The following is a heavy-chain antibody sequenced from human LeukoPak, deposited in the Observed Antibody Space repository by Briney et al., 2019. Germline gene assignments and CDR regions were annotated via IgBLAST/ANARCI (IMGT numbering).Heavy chain of an antibody. D-gene: IGHD3-22*01. V-gene: IGHV3-7*01. CDR3: ARDLDSSGYSYGMDV. CDR2: IKQDGSEK. CDR1: GFTFSSYW. Sequence: GGSLRLSCAVSGFTFSSYWMSWVRQAPGKGLEWVANIKQDGSEKYYVDSVKGRFTISRDNAKNSLYLQMNSLRAEDTAVYYCARDLDSSGYSYGMDVWGQGTTVTVSS. J-gene: IGHJ6*02.